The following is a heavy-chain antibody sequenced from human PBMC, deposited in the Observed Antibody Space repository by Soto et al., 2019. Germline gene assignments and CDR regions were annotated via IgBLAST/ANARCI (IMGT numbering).Heavy chain of an antibody. V-gene: IGHV3-33*01. CDR1: GFTFSSYG. J-gene: IGHJ3*02. D-gene: IGHD6-6*01. Sequence: QVQLVESGGGVVQPGRSLRLSCAASGFTFSSYGMHWVRQAPGKGLEWVAVIWYDGSNKYYADSVKGRFTISRDNSKNTLYLQMNSLRAEDTAVYYCASGYRSSSWPSDAFDIWGQGTMVTVSS. CDR2: IWYDGSNK. CDR3: ASGYRSSSWPSDAFDI.